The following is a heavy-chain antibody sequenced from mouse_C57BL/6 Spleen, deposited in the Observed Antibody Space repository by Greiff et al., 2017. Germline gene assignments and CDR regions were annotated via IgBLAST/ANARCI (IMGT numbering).Heavy chain of an antibody. Sequence: QVQLKESGPGLVQPSQSLSITCTVSGFSLTSYGVHWVRQSPGKGLEWLGVIWSGGSTDYNAAFISRLSISKDNSKSQVFFKMNSLQADDTAIYYWARNLYGSSDGAMDYWGQGTSVTVSS. V-gene: IGHV2-2*01. CDR3: ARNLYGSSDGAMDY. CDR1: GFSLTSYG. J-gene: IGHJ4*01. CDR2: IWSGGST. D-gene: IGHD1-1*01.